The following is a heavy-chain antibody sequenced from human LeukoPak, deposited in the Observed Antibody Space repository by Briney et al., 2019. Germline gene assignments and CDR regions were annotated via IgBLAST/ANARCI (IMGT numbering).Heavy chain of an antibody. D-gene: IGHD7-27*01. Sequence: PSETLSLTCAVYGESLDNYYWMFVRQPPGKGLQWLGEVTYRGGAHYHPSFKSRVSISIDASVRQISLKLRSLTAADTAVYYCARGPPYAPGVLDVWGKGTTVTISS. CDR1: GESLDNYY. J-gene: IGHJ6*04. CDR2: VTYRGGA. CDR3: ARGPPYAPGVLDV. V-gene: IGHV4-34*01.